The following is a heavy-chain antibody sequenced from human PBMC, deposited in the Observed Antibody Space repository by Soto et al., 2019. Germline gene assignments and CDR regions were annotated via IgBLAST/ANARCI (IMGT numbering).Heavy chain of an antibody. J-gene: IGHJ3*02. Sequence: QVQLVESGGGLVKPGGSLRLSCAASGFTFSDYYMSWIRQAPGKGLEWVSYISSSGSTIYYADSVKGRFTISRDNAKNSLYLQMNSLRAEDTAVYYCARMAGRRYYYDSSGYLGGAFDIWGPGTMVTVSS. CDR1: GFTFSDYY. CDR3: ARMAGRRYYYDSSGYLGGAFDI. CDR2: ISSSGSTI. D-gene: IGHD3-22*01. V-gene: IGHV3-11*01.